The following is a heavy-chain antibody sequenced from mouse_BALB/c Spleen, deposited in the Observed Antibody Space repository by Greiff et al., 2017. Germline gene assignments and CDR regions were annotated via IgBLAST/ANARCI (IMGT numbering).Heavy chain of an antibody. V-gene: IGHV5-12-1*01. CDR1: GFAFSSYD. D-gene: IGHD2-2*01. CDR2: ISSGGGST. CDR3: ASYGYHFDY. J-gene: IGHJ2*01. Sequence: DVQLQESGGGLVKPGGSLKLSCAASGFAFSSYDMSWVRQTPEKRLEWVAYISSGGGSTYYPDTVKGRFTISRDNAKNTLYLQMSSLKSEDTAMYYCASYGYHFDYWGQGTTLTVSS.